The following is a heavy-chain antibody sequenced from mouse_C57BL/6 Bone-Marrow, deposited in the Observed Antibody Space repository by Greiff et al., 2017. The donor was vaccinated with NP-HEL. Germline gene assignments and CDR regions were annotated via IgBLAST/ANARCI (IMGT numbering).Heavy chain of an antibody. CDR2: INPNNGGT. D-gene: IGHD4-1*01. CDR3: ARKGNWAPYAMDY. CDR1: GYTFTDYY. Sequence: EVQLQQSGPELVKPGASVKISCTASGYTFTDYYMNWVKQSHGKSLEWIGNINPNNGGTSYTQKFKGKATLTVDKSSSTAYMELRSLTSEDSAVYYCARKGNWAPYAMDYWGQGTSVTVSS. V-gene: IGHV1-26*01. J-gene: IGHJ4*01.